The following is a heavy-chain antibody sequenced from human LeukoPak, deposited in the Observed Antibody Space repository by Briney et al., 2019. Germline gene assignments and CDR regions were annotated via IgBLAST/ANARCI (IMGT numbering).Heavy chain of an antibody. CDR1: GGSISSGGYS. V-gene: IGHV4-30-2*01. Sequence: PSETLSLTCAVSGGSISSGGYSWSWIRQPPGKGLEWIGYIYHSGSTYYNPSLKSRVTISVDRSKNQFSLKLSSVTAADTAVYYCARGGGYCSGGSCYVEGLGFDYWGQGTLVTVSS. J-gene: IGHJ4*02. D-gene: IGHD2-15*01. CDR2: IYHSGST. CDR3: ARGGGYCSGGSCYVEGLGFDY.